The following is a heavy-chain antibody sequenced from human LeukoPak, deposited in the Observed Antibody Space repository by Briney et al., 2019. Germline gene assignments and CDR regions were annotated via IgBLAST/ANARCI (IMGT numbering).Heavy chain of an antibody. CDR2: INAGANYK. Sequence: PGGSLRLSCAASGYTFTSYTMNWVRQAPGQGLEWLSSINAGANYKNYPDSVKGRFTISRDNARRSLYLQMNSLRAEDTAVYYCARSAASSSRDYYYGMDVGGKGTTVTVSS. CDR3: ARSAASSSRDYYYGMDV. J-gene: IGHJ6*04. V-gene: IGHV3-21*01. D-gene: IGHD6-13*01. CDR1: GYTFTSYT.